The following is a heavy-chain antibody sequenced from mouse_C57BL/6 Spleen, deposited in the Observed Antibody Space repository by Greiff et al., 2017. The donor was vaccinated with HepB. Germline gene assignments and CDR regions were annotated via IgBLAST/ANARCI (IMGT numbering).Heavy chain of an antibody. Sequence: EVKLMESGGDLVKPGGSLKLSCAASGFTFSSYGMSWVRQTPDKRLEWVATISSGGSYTYYPDSVKGRFTISRDNAKNTLYLQISSLKSEDTAMYYCARQYSSGFAWFAYWGQGTLVTVSA. CDR1: GFTFSSYG. D-gene: IGHD3-2*02. J-gene: IGHJ3*01. V-gene: IGHV5-6*01. CDR3: ARQYSSGFAWFAY. CDR2: ISSGGSYT.